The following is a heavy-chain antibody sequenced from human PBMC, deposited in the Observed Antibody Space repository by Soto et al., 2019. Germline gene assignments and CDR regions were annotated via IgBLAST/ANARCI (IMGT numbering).Heavy chain of an antibody. V-gene: IGHV1-58*01. Sequence: GASVKVSCKASGFTFTSSSVQWVRQARGQRLEWIAWIVVGSGNTNYAQKFQERVTITRDMSTSTAYMELSSLRSEDTAVYYCAADPLYQLLSSNWFDPWGQGTLVTVSS. D-gene: IGHD2-2*01. J-gene: IGHJ5*02. CDR1: GFTFTSSS. CDR2: IVVGSGNT. CDR3: AADPLYQLLSSNWFDP.